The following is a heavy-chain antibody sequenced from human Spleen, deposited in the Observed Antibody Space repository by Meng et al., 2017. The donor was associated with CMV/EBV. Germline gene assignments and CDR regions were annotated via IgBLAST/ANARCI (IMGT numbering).Heavy chain of an antibody. CDR3: ARGRVDGIYYYYGMDV. V-gene: IGHV3-66*02. CDR2: IDSGGST. J-gene: IGHJ6*02. Sequence: GESLKIPCVLSGFSVTNNYVNWVRQIPGKGLEWVSLIDSGGSTYNADSVKGRFTISRDNFKNTMYLQMNSLRVEDTAVYYCARGRVDGIYYYYGMDVWGQGTTVTVSS. CDR1: GFSVTNNY. D-gene: IGHD5-12*01.